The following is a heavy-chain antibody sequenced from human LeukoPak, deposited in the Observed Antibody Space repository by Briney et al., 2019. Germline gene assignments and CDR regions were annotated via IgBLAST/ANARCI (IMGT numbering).Heavy chain of an antibody. J-gene: IGHJ3*02. CDR3: ARDSDSSGYYGDAFDI. CDR1: GGSISSGDYY. CDR2: IYYSGST. D-gene: IGHD3-22*01. Sequence: PSQTLSLTCTVSGGSISSGDYYWSWIRQPPGKGLEWIGYIYYSGSTYYNPSLKSRVTISVDTSKNQFSLKLSSVTAADTAVYYCARDSDSSGYYGDAFDIWSQGTMVTLSS. V-gene: IGHV4-30-4*01.